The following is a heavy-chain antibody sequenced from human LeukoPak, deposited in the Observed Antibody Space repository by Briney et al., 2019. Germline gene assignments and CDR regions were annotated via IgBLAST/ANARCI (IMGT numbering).Heavy chain of an antibody. V-gene: IGHV1-2*02. D-gene: IGHD4-17*01. CDR3: ARGWRDYGDYVYYFDY. CDR2: INPNTGGT. Sequence: ASVKVSCKASGYTFTDYHMHWVRQAPGQGLEWMGWINPNTGGTDYAQKFQGRVTMTRDTSINTADMEVSRLRSDDTAVYYCARGWRDYGDYVYYFDYWGQGTLVIVSS. J-gene: IGHJ4*02. CDR1: GYTFTDYH.